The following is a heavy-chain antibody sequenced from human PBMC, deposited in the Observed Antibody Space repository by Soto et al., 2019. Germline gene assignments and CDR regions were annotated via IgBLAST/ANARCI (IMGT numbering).Heavy chain of an antibody. CDR1: GGSISSSSYY. D-gene: IGHD5-12*01. Sequence: PSETLSLTCTVSGGSISSSSYYWGWIRQPPGKGLEWIGSIYYSGSTYYNPSLKSRVTISVDTSKNQFSLKLSSVTAADTAVYYCARHSGVSGYDRAFDYWGQGTLVTVSS. J-gene: IGHJ4*02. CDR3: ARHSGVSGYDRAFDY. V-gene: IGHV4-39*01. CDR2: IYYSGST.